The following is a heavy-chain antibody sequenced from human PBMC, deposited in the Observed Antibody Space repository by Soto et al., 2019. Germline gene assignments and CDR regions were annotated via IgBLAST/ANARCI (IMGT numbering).Heavy chain of an antibody. CDR1: GYSFTDDY. V-gene: IGHV1-2*02. CDR3: ARAVYCGGGGYSYGMDV. D-gene: IGHD2-21*01. CDR2: INPHSGST. Sequence: QVQVVQSGAEVKKPGASVKISCKTSGYSFTDDYLHWVRQAPGQGLEWVGWINPHSGSTNFAQKFLGRVSMTRDTSISTAYMELFSLTSDDTAIYYCARAVYCGGGGYSYGMDVWGQGTTVTVSS. J-gene: IGHJ6*02.